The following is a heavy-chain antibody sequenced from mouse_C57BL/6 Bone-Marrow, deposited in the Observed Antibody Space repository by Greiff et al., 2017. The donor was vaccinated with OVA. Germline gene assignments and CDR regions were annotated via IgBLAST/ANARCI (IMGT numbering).Heavy chain of an antibody. Sequence: VQLKQPGAELVRPGASVKLSCTASGYTITDDYMHWVKQRPEQGLEWIGWIDPEHGDTDYAPKFKGKATITADTSSSTAYLQLSILTSEDTAVYYLAPFAMDYWSQGTAVTVSS. J-gene: IGHJ4*01. CDR1: GYTITDDY. CDR2: IDPEHGDT. CDR3: APFAMDY. V-gene: IGHV14-4*01.